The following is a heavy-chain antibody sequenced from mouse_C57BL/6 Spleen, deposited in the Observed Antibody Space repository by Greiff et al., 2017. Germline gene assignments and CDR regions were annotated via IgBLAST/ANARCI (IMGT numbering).Heavy chain of an antibody. CDR2: INPNNGGT. CDR1: GYTFTDYN. CDR3: ARGPYYYGSSHYYAMDY. Sequence: EVKLMESGPELVKPGASVKIPCKASGYTFTDYNMDWVKQSHGKSLEWIGDINPNNGGTIYNQKFKGKATLTVDKSSSTAYMELRSLTSEDTAVYYCARGPYYYGSSHYYAMDYWGQGTSVTVSS. J-gene: IGHJ4*01. D-gene: IGHD1-1*01. V-gene: IGHV1-18*01.